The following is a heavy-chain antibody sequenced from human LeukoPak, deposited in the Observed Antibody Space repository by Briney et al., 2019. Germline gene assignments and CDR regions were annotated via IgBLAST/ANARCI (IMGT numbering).Heavy chain of an antibody. J-gene: IGHJ6*04. CDR3: AKWAGDYPYSYMDV. CDR2: ISYDGSHQ. V-gene: IGHV3-33*05. Sequence: GGSLRLSCAASGFTFSDFGMHWVRQAPGKGLEWVAAISYDGSHQFYGGSVKGRFTISRDNSKNTLNLQMSSLRAEDTAVYYCAKWAGDYPYSYMDVWGTGTTVTVSS. CDR1: GFTFSDFG. D-gene: IGHD4-11*01.